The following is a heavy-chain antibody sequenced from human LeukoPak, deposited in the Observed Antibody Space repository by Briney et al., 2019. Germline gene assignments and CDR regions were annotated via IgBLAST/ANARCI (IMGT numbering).Heavy chain of an antibody. J-gene: IGHJ6*03. CDR1: GYTFTGFY. CDR3: ARTGAHVDTAMVTGYYYYYMDV. V-gene: IGHV1-8*03. CDR2: MDPNSGNT. Sequence: VASVKVSCKASGYTFTGFYIHWVRQAPGQGLEWVGWMDPNSGNTGYAQKFQGRVTITRNTSISTAYMELSSLRSEDTAVYYCARTGAHVDTAMVTGYYYYYMDVWGKGTTVTVSS. D-gene: IGHD5-18*01.